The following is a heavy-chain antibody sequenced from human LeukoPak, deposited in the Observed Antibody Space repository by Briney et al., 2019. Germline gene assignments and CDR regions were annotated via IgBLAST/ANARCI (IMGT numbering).Heavy chain of an antibody. V-gene: IGHV4-34*01. D-gene: IGHD6-13*01. CDR3: APGTRIVAAGIA. CDR1: GGSFSGYY. CDR2: INHSGST. J-gene: IGHJ4*02. Sequence: SETLSLTCAVYGGSFSGYYWSWIRQPPGKGLEWIGEINHSGSTNYNPSLKSQVTISVDTSKNQFSLKLSSVTAADTAVYYCAPGTRIVAAGIAWGQGTLVTVSS.